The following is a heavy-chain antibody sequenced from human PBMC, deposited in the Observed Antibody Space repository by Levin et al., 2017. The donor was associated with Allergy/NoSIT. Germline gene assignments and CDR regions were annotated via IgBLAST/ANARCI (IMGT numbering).Heavy chain of an antibody. V-gene: IGHV1-2*02. CDR1: GYTFTGYY. CDR3: ARRDCSGGSCPLDY. CDR2: INPNSGGT. Sequence: PVASVKVSCKASGYTFTGYYMYWVRQAPGQGLEWMGWINPNSGGTNYAQKFQGRVTMTRDTSISTAYMELSRLKSDDTAVYYCARRDCSGGSCPLDYWGQGTLVTVSS. D-gene: IGHD2-15*01. J-gene: IGHJ4*02.